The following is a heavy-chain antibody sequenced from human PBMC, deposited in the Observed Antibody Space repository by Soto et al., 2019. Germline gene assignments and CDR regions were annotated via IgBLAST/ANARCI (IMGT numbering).Heavy chain of an antibody. CDR2: INHSGST. J-gene: IGHJ4*02. Sequence: SETLSLTCAVYGGSFSGYYWSWIRQPPGKGLEWIGEINHSGSTNYNPSLKSRVTISVDTSKNQFSLKLSSVTAADTAVYYCARGGPVTGDYDEIDYWGQGTLVTVS. D-gene: IGHD4-17*01. CDR3: ARGGPVTGDYDEIDY. CDR1: GGSFSGYY. V-gene: IGHV4-34*01.